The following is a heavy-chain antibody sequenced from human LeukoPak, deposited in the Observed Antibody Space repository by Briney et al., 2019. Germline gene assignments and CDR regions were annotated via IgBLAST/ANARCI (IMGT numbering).Heavy chain of an antibody. D-gene: IGHD2-2*01. CDR1: GFTFNNYA. Sequence: PGGSLRLSCAASGFTFNNYAMSWVRQAPGKGLEWVSAISASGGTTYYAYSVKGRFTISRDNSEHTLFLQMNSLRAEDTAVYYCAKEPREYCSSTSCPNWFDSWGRGTLVTVSS. V-gene: IGHV3-23*01. CDR3: AKEPREYCSSTSCPNWFDS. J-gene: IGHJ5*01. CDR2: ISASGGTT.